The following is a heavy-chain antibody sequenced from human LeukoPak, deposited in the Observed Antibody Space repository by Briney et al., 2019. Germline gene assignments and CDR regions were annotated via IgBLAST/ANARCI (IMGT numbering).Heavy chain of an antibody. D-gene: IGHD3-9*01. CDR2: IIPIFGTA. CDR3: ARGVGYFDWLPYFDY. Sequence: ASVKVSCKASGGTFSSCAISWVRQAPGQGLERMGGIIPIFGTANYAQKFQGRVTITADKSTSTAYMELSSLRSEDTAVYYCARGVGYFDWLPYFDYWGQGTLVTVSS. J-gene: IGHJ4*02. V-gene: IGHV1-69*06. CDR1: GGTFSSCA.